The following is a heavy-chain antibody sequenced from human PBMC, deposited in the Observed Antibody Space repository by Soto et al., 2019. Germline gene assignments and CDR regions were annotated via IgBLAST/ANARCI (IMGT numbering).Heavy chain of an antibody. J-gene: IGHJ3*02. CDR1: GLTFSDYY. Sequence: PGGSLRLSCAASGLTFSDYYMSWIRQAPGKGLEWVSYISSTSSTIYHADSVKGRFTISRDNAKNSLYLQMNSLRAEDTAVYYCASKQLLLGDGFDIWGQGTMVTVSS. CDR3: ASKQLLLGDGFDI. D-gene: IGHD2-2*01. V-gene: IGHV3-11*01. CDR2: ISSTSSTI.